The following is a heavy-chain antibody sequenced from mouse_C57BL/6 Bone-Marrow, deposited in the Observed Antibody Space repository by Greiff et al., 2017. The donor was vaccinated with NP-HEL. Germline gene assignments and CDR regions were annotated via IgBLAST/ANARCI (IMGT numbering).Heavy chain of an antibody. CDR1: GFNIKNTY. CDR2: IDPANGNT. Sequence: VQLQQSVAELVRPGASVKLSCTASGFNIKNTYMHWVKHRPEQGLEWIGRIDPANGNTKYAPKFQGKATITADTSSNTAYLQLSSLTSEDTAIYYCARDYYGSSSWFAYWGQGTLVTVSA. V-gene: IGHV14-3*01. J-gene: IGHJ3*01. D-gene: IGHD1-1*01. CDR3: ARDYYGSSSWFAY.